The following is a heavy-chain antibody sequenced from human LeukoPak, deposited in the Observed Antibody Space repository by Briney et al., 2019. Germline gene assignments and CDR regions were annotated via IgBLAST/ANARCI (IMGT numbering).Heavy chain of an antibody. CDR2: IYYSGST. CDR1: GGSISTYY. V-gene: IGHV4-59*12. CDR3: AKYDSSSGYFDY. Sequence: SETLSLTCTVSGGSISTYYWSWIRQPPGKGLEWIGYIYYSGSTNYNPSLKSRVTISVATSKNQFSLKLSSVTAADTAVYYCAKYDSSSGYFDYWGQGTLVTVSS. D-gene: IGHD3-22*01. J-gene: IGHJ4*02.